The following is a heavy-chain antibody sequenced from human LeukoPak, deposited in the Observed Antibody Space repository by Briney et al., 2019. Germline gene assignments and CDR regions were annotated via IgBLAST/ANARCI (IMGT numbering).Heavy chain of an antibody. D-gene: IGHD6-19*01. CDR2: IYPGDSDT. CDR1: GYSFTSYW. CDR3: ARLVRTYEEQWLIRYFDY. Sequence: AGESLKISCKGSGYSFTSYWIGWVRQMPGKGLEWMGIIYPGDSDTRYSPSFQGRVTMSADKSISTAFLQWSSLEASDTAIYYCARLVRTYEEQWLIRYFDYWGQGTLVTVSS. V-gene: IGHV5-51*01. J-gene: IGHJ4*02.